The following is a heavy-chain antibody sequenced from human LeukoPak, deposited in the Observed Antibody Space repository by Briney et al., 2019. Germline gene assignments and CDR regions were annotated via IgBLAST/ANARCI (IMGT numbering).Heavy chain of an antibody. D-gene: IGHD3-22*01. CDR1: GFTFSNYA. Sequence: NPGGSLRLSCAASGFTFSNYAMSWVRQAPGKGLEWVSTISGNAAVTYYGDSVKGRFTISRDNSRNTLYLQMNSLRAEDTAIYYCAKDRTHRRYYDSTGYYNQYDYWGQGALVTVSS. V-gene: IGHV3-23*01. CDR3: AKDRTHRRYYDSTGYYNQYDY. J-gene: IGHJ4*02. CDR2: ISGNAAVT.